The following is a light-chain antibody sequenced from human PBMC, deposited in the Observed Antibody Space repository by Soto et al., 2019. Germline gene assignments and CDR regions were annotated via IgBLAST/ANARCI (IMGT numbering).Light chain of an antibody. CDR1: SSHIGSNT. J-gene: IGLJ1*01. CDR3: AAWDDSLNGRV. CDR2: SNS. Sequence: QSVLTQPPSGSGTPGQRVTNSCSRSSSHIGSNTVNWYQHLPGTAPKLLIYSNSQRPSGVPDRFSGSKSGTSASLAISGLQSEDEADYSCAAWDDSLNGRVFGTGSKVTVL. V-gene: IGLV1-44*01.